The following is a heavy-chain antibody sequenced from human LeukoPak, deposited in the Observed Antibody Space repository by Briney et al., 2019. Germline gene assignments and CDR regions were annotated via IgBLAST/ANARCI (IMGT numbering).Heavy chain of an antibody. V-gene: IGHV3-21*01. Sequence: GGSLRLSCAASGFTFSSYSMNWVRQAPGKGLEWVSSISSSSSYIYYADSVKGRFTISRDNAKNSLYLQMNSLRAEDTAVYYCARDLFVVVATTRGGFDPWGQGTLVTVSS. CDR3: ARDLFVVVATTRGGFDP. D-gene: IGHD2-15*01. CDR2: ISSSSSYI. J-gene: IGHJ5*02. CDR1: GFTFSSYS.